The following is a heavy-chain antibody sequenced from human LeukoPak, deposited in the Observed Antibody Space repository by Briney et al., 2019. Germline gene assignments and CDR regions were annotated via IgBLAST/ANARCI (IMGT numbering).Heavy chain of an antibody. CDR3: ARAPRAIVVVVAALDAFDI. V-gene: IGHV1-69*06. D-gene: IGHD2-15*01. Sequence: SVKVSCKASGGTFSSYAISWVRQAPGQGLEWMGGIIPIFGTANYAQKFQGRVTITADKSTSTAYMELSSLRSEDTAVYYCARAPRAIVVVVAALDAFDIWGQGTMVTVSS. CDR1: GGTFSSYA. CDR2: IIPIFGTA. J-gene: IGHJ3*02.